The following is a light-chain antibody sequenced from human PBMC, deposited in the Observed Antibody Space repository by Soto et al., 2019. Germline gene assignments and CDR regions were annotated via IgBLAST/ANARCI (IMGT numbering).Light chain of an antibody. J-gene: IGKJ3*01. CDR1: QSVSSN. V-gene: IGKV3-15*01. CDR3: QKHDGVPL. Sequence: EIVMTQSPATLSVSPGERATLSCRASQSVSSNLAWYQQKPGQAPRLLIYGASTRATGIPARFSGSGSGTEFTLTISSLQSEDFATYYCQKHDGVPLFGPGTKVEIK. CDR2: GAS.